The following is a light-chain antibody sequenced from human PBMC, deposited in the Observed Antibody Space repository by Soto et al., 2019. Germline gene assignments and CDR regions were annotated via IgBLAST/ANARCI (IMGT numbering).Light chain of an antibody. CDR3: QKYNSAPRT. CDR2: AAS. CDR1: QGISNY. V-gene: IGKV1-27*01. J-gene: IGKJ1*01. Sequence: DIPMTQSPSSLSASVGDRVTITCRESQGISNYLAWYQQKPGKVPKLLIYAASTLQSGVPSRFSGSGSGTDFTLTISSLQPEDVATYYCQKYNSAPRTFGQGTKVEIK.